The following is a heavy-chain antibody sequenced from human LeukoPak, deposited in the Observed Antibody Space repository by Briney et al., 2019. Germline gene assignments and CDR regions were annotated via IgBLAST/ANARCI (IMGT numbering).Heavy chain of an antibody. CDR2: ISYDGSNK. CDR1: GFTFSSYG. D-gene: IGHD6-19*01. J-gene: IGHJ4*02. V-gene: IGHV3-30*18. CDR3: AKDPVNSSGWYGMPPTG. Sequence: GGSLRLSCAASGFTFSSYGMHWVRQAPGKGLEWVAVISYDGSNKYYADSVKGRFTISRDNSKNTLYLQMNSLRAEDTAVYYCAKDPVNSSGWYGMPPTGWGQGTLVTVSS.